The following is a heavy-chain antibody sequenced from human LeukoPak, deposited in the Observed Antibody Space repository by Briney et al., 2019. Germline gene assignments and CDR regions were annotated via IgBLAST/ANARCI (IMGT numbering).Heavy chain of an antibody. V-gene: IGHV4-31*03. D-gene: IGHD3-3*01. CDR3: ARVRITIFGGGGLDV. J-gene: IGHJ6*02. CDR1: VGSISRGGYY. Sequence: PSQTLSLTCTFSVGSISRGGYYWSWIRQHPGEGLELIGYIDYSGSTYYNPSLQSRLTISVDTSQHQLSLKLSSVTDADTAVYYCARVRITIFGGGGLDVWGQGTTLTVSS. CDR2: IDYSGST.